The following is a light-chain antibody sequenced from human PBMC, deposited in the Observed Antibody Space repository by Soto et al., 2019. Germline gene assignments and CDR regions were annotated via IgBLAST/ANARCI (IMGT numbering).Light chain of an antibody. CDR3: ASWDVSLNAGV. V-gene: IGLV1-44*01. CDR1: SSNIGSNA. CDR2: TFA. Sequence: QPVLTQPPSASGTPGQRVTISCSGSSSNIGSNAVNWYQQLPGTAPTLLIYTFAQRPSGVPDRFSGSKSGTSASLAISGLQSEDEADYYCASWDVSLNAGVFGGGTKLTVL. J-gene: IGLJ3*02.